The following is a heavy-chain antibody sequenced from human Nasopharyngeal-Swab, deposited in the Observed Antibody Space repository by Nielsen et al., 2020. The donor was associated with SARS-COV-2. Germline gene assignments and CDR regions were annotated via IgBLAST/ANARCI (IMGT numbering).Heavy chain of an antibody. Sequence: VREAPGKGLGWFGEIYNSGSTNYNPSLKSRVTISVDKSKNQFSLKLSSVTAADTAVYYCARGRRDIVVVVAAKTYYFDYWGQGTLVTVSS. V-gene: IGHV4-4*02. D-gene: IGHD2-15*01. CDR3: ARGRRDIVVVVAAKTYYFDY. J-gene: IGHJ4*02. CDR2: IYNSGST.